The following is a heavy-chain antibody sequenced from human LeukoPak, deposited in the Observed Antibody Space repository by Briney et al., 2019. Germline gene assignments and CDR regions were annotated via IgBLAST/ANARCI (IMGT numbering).Heavy chain of an antibody. D-gene: IGHD3-22*01. Sequence: SETLSLTCAVYGGSFSGYYWSWIRQPPGKGLEWIGEINHSGSTNYNPSLKCRVTISVDTSKNQFSLKLSSVTAADTAVYYCARGMIYDSSGYYYGYWGQGTLVTVSS. J-gene: IGHJ4*02. CDR3: ARGMIYDSSGYYYGY. V-gene: IGHV4-34*01. CDR2: INHSGST. CDR1: GGSFSGYY.